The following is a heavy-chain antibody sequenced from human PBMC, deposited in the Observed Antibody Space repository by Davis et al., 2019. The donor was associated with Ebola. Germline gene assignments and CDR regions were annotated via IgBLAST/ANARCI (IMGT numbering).Heavy chain of an antibody. D-gene: IGHD6-19*01. V-gene: IGHV3-23*01. J-gene: IGHJ3*02. CDR1: GFTFSSYA. CDR3: AKDLKGAAVATYAAFDI. Sequence: GESLKISCAASGFTFSSYAMSWVRQAPGKGLEWVSAISGSGGSTYYADSVKGRFTISRYNSKNTLYLQMNSLRAEDTAVYYCAKDLKGAAVATYAAFDIWGQGTMVTVSS. CDR2: ISGSGGST.